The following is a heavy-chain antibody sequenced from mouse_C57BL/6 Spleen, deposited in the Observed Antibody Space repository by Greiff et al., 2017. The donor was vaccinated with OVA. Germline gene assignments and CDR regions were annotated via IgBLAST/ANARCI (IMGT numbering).Heavy chain of an antibody. CDR2: INPNNGGT. J-gene: IGHJ1*03. D-gene: IGHD2-3*01. Sequence: EVQLQQSGPELVKPGASVKIPCKASGYTFTDYNMDWVKQSHGKSLEWIGDINPNNGGTIYNQKFKGKATLTVDKSSSTAYMELRSLTSEDTAVYYCARSYDGYYVRYFDVWGTGTTVTVSS. CDR3: ARSYDGYYVRYFDV. V-gene: IGHV1-18*01. CDR1: GYTFTDYN.